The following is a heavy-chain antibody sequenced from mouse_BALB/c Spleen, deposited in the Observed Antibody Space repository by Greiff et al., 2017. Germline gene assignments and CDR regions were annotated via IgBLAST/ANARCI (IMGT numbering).Heavy chain of an antibody. CDR2: ISYSGST. CDR3: ARERDLGFAY. V-gene: IGHV3-2*02. Sequence: EVKLVESGPGLVKPSQSLSLTCTVTGYSITSDYAWNWIRQFPGNKLEWMGYISYSGSTSYNPSLKSRISITRDTSKNQFFLQLNSVTTEDTATYYCARERDLGFAYWGQGTLVTVSA. J-gene: IGHJ3*01. CDR1: GYSITSDYA.